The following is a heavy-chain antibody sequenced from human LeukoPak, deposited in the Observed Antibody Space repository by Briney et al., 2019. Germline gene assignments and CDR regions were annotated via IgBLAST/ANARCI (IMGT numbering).Heavy chain of an antibody. CDR2: ISWNSGSI. J-gene: IGHJ6*02. CDR1: GFTFDDYA. V-gene: IGHV3-9*01. Sequence: SPRLSCAASGFTFDDYAMHWVRQAPGKGLEWVSGISWNSGSIGYADSVKGRFTISRDNAKNSLYLQMNSLRAEDTALYYCAKGADCGGDCYSGYYYYYYGMDVWGQGTTVTVSS. D-gene: IGHD2-21*02. CDR3: AKGADCGGDCYSGYYYYYYGMDV.